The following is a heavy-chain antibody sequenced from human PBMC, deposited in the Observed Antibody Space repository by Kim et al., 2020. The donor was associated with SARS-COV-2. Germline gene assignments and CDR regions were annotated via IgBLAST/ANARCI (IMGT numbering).Heavy chain of an antibody. CDR3: ATEKTWVTAMAPVDY. D-gene: IGHD5-18*01. J-gene: IGHJ4*02. Sequence: DSGKGRFTISRDTAKNSLYLQRNSLRAEDTAVYYCATEKTWVTAMAPVDYWGQGTLVTVSS. V-gene: IGHV3-7*01.